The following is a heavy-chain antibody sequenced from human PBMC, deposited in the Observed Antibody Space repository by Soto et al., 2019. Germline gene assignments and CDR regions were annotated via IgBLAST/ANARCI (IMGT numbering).Heavy chain of an antibody. CDR3: ARDRNTYHCFDY. V-gene: IGHV4-4*02. D-gene: IGHD4-4*01. CDR2: IYHSGST. J-gene: IGHJ4*02. Sequence: QVQLQESGPGLVKPSGTLSLTCAVSGGSISSSNWWTWVRQPPGKGLEWIGEIYHSGSTSYNPSLKSRVTMSIHKSESQFSRKQTSVTASDTAAYYCARDRNTYHCFDYSSQGILDTVSS. CDR1: GGSISSSNW.